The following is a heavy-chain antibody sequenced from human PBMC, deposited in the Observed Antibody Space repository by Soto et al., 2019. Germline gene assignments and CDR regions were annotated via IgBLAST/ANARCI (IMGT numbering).Heavy chain of an antibody. CDR2: ISYDGRNK. D-gene: IGHD6-19*01. J-gene: IGHJ5*02. V-gene: IGHV3-30*18. CDR1: GFTFSSYG. CDR3: AKDQVTSGWYKWGWFGR. Sequence: QVQLVESGGDVVQPGRSLRLSCAASGFTFSSYGMDWVRQAPGKGLEWVSFISYDGRNKDYADSVKGRFTISRDNSKNTLDLQMNSLRAEDTAVYYCAKDQVTSGWYKWGWFGRWGQGTLVTVSS.